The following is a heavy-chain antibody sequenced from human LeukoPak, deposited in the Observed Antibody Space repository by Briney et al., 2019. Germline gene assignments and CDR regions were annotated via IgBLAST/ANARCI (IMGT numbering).Heavy chain of an antibody. CDR2: ISSSSSYT. CDR1: GFTFSDYY. V-gene: IGHV3-11*06. Sequence: GGSLRLSCAASGFTFSDYYMSWIRQAPGKGLEWVSYISSSSSYTNYADSVKGRFTISRDNSKNTLYLQMDSLRAEDTAMFYCARARNNYDESGYSALDHWGQGTLVTVSS. CDR3: ARARNNYDESGYSALDH. D-gene: IGHD3-3*01. J-gene: IGHJ4*02.